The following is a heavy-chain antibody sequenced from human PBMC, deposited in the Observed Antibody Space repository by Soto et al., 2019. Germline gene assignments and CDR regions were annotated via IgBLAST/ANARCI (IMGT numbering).Heavy chain of an antibody. D-gene: IGHD3-22*01. Sequence: SVKVSCKASGGTFSSYAISWVRQAPGQGLEWMGGIIPIFGTANYAQKFQGRVTITADESTSTAYMELSSLRASDTAMYYCAGQIYDSDTGPNFQYYFDSWGQGTPVTVSS. CDR1: GGTFSSYA. V-gene: IGHV1-69*13. CDR3: AGQIYDSDTGPNFQYYFDS. CDR2: IIPIFGTA. J-gene: IGHJ4*02.